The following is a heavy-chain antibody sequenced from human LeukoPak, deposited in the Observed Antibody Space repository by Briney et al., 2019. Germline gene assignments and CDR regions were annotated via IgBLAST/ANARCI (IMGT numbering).Heavy chain of an antibody. V-gene: IGHV4-59*08. CDR3: ARQGGRNRLDAFDI. J-gene: IGHJ3*02. Sequence: SETLSLTCTVSGGSISSYYWSWIRQPPGKRLEWIGYIYYSGSTNYNPSLKSRVTISVDTSKNQFSLKLSSVTAADTAVYYCARQGGRNRLDAFDIWRQGQWSPSLQ. CDR2: IYYSGST. D-gene: IGHD2-15*01. CDR1: GGSISSYY.